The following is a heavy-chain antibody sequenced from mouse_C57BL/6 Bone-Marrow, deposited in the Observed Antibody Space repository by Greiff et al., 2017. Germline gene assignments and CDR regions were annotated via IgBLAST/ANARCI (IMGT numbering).Heavy chain of an antibody. CDR1: GYTFTSYW. CDR3: AREGGYLPLYYAMDY. CDR2: IHPNSGST. Sequence: QVQLQQSGAELVKPGASVKLSCKASGYTFTSYWMHWVKQRPGQGLEWIGMIHPNSGSTNYNEKFKSKATLTVDKSSSTAYMQLSSLTSEDSAVYYCAREGGYLPLYYAMDYWGQGTSVTVSS. V-gene: IGHV1-64*01. D-gene: IGHD2-2*01. J-gene: IGHJ4*01.